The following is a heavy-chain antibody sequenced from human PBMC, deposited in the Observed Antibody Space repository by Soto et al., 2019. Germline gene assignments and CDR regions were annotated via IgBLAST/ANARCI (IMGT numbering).Heavy chain of an antibody. CDR3: AKDQASGQGSFDS. D-gene: IGHD2-15*01. V-gene: IGHV3-21*01. J-gene: IGHJ4*02. CDR2: ISSSSSYI. Sequence: GGSLRLSCAASGFSFSTSSMNWVRQAPGKGLEWVSSISSSSSYIYYGDSVKGRFTISRDNAKNSLYLQMNSLRAEDTAVYYCAKDQASGQGSFDSWGQGTLVTVSS. CDR1: GFSFSTSS.